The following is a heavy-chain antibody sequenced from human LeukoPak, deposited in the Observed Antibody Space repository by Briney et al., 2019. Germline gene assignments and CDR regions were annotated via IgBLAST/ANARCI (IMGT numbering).Heavy chain of an antibody. Sequence: SETLSLTCTVSGGSIDSGDYDWSWIRQPPGKGLEWIGYIYYSGSTYYNPSLKSRVTISVDTSKNQFSLQLSSVTAADTAVYYCATERPEWGAYSLLEYYYMDVWGKGTTVTVSS. CDR3: ATERPEWGAYSLLEYYYMDV. V-gene: IGHV4-30-4*08. CDR2: IYYSGST. J-gene: IGHJ6*03. CDR1: GGSIDSGDYD. D-gene: IGHD1-1*01.